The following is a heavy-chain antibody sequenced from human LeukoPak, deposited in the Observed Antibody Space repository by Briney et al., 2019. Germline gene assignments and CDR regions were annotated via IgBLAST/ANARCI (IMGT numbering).Heavy chain of an antibody. D-gene: IGHD6-13*01. V-gene: IGHV4-61*02. CDR3: ARSPGIAAAAGAFDI. CDR1: GGSISSGSYY. J-gene: IGHJ3*02. CDR2: IYTSGST. Sequence: SETLSLTCTVSGGSISSGSYYWSWIRQPAGKGLEWIGRIYTSGSTNYNPSLKSRVTISVDTSKNQFSLKLSSVTAADTAVYYCARSPGIAAAAGAFDIWGQGTMVTVSS.